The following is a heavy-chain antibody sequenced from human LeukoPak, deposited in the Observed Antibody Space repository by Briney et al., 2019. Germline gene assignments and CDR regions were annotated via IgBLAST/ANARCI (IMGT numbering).Heavy chain of an antibody. CDR3: ARDGGYSYGYGDAFDI. Sequence: SETLSLTCTVSGGSISSGGYYWSWIRQHPGKGLEWIGYIYYSGSTYYNPSLKSRVTISADTSKNQFSLKLSSVTAADTAVYYCARDGGYSYGYGDAFDIWGQGTMVTVSS. CDR2: IYYSGST. D-gene: IGHD5-18*01. J-gene: IGHJ3*02. CDR1: GGSISSGGYY. V-gene: IGHV4-31*03.